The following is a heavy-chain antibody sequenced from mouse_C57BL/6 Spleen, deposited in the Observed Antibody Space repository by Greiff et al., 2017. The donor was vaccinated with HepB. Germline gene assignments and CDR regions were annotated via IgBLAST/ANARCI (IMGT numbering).Heavy chain of an antibody. CDR2: IRLKSDNYAT. D-gene: IGHD2-4*01. V-gene: IGHV6-3*01. Sequence: EVKLVESGGGLVQPGGSMKLSCVASGFTFSNYWMNWVRQSPEKGLEWVAQIRLKSDNYATHYAESVKGRFTISRDDSKSSVYLQMNNLRAEDTGIYYCTGAVGYDSLLYYFDYWGQGTTLTVSS. J-gene: IGHJ2*01. CDR3: TGAVGYDSLLYYFDY. CDR1: GFTFSNYW.